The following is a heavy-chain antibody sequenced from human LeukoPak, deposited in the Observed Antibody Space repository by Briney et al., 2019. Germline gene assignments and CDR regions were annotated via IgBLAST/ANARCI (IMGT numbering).Heavy chain of an antibody. CDR3: ARDWGSDEAIDY. Sequence: TGGSLRHSCAASGLTFSSYGIQWVRQTPVKGLKWVAVIWHAGRNKYYADSVKGRFTISRDNAKNTVLLQMNSLRGEDTAIYYWARDWGSDEAIDYWGQGTLVTVSS. D-gene: IGHD2-21*02. J-gene: IGHJ4*02. CDR1: GLTFSSYG. CDR2: IWHAGRNK. V-gene: IGHV3-33*01.